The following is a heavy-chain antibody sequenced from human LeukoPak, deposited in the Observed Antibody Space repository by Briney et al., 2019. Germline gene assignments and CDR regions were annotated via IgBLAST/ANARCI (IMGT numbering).Heavy chain of an antibody. D-gene: IGHD6-6*01. J-gene: IGHJ3*02. V-gene: IGHV1-2*02. Sequence: ASVKVSCKASGYTFAGYYMHWVRQATGQELEWMGWINSKIGGTNYGPKFQGRVPMHRDTSISTAYMELSSLKSDDTAVYYCARDRNSGSSLDIWGQGTMLTVSS. CDR2: INSKIGGT. CDR1: GYTFAGYY. CDR3: ARDRNSGSSLDI.